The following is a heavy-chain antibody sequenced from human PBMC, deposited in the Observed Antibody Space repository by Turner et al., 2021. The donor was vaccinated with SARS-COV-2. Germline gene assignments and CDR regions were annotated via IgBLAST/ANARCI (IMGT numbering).Heavy chain of an antibody. Sequence: QVQLVESGGGVVQPGRSLRLSCAASGFTFSDYYMSWIRQAPGKGLEWVSYISSSSSYTNYADSVKGRFTISRENAKNSLYLQMNSLRAEDTAVYYCAGAYDYLYKWGQGTLVTVSS. J-gene: IGHJ4*02. CDR1: GFTFSDYY. CDR3: AGAYDYLYK. V-gene: IGHV3-11*06. CDR2: ISSSSSYT. D-gene: IGHD3-16*01.